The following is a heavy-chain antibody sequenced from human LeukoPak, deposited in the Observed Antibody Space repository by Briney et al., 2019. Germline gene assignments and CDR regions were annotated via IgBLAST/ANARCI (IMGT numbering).Heavy chain of an antibody. Sequence: SETLSLTCTVSGGSISSYYWSWIRQPLGKGLEWIGYIYYSGSTNYNPSLKSRVTISVDTSKNQFSLKLSSVTAADTAVYYCVRTGDGYAIDYWGQGTLVTVSS. D-gene: IGHD5-24*01. J-gene: IGHJ4*02. V-gene: IGHV4-59*01. CDR3: VRTGDGYAIDY. CDR1: GGSISSYY. CDR2: IYYSGST.